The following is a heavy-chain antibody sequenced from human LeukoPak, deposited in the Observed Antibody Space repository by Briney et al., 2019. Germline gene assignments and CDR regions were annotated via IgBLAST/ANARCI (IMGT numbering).Heavy chain of an antibody. CDR3: AKDRWLGDLDYGMDV. CDR2: IAYDGSNK. V-gene: IGHV3-30*18. D-gene: IGHD3-10*01. Sequence: PGRSLRLSCAASGFTFSSYGMHWVRQAPGKVLEWVAVIAYDGSNKYYADSVKGRFTICRDNSKNTVYLQMNSARAEDTDVYHCAKDRWLGDLDYGMDVWGKGNTVTV. CDR1: GFTFSSYG. J-gene: IGHJ6*04.